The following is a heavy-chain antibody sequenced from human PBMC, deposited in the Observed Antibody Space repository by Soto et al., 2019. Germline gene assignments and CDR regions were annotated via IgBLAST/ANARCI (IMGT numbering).Heavy chain of an antibody. CDR3: ARDSGIAARWFDP. CDR1: GYSISSGYY. J-gene: IGHJ5*02. Sequence: SETLSLTCTVSGYSISSGYYWGWIRQPPGKGLEWIGSIYHSGSTYYNPSLKSRVTISVDTSKNQFSLKLSSVTAADTAVYYCARDSGIAARWFDPWGQGTLVTVSS. D-gene: IGHD6-6*01. CDR2: IYHSGST. V-gene: IGHV4-38-2*02.